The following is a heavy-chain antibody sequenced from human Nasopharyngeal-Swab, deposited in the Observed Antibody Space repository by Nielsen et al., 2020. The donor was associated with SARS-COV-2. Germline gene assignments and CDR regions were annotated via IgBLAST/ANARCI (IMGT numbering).Heavy chain of an antibody. D-gene: IGHD1-7*01. CDR2: MNPNSGNT. J-gene: IGHJ6*02. CDR3: ARGELELYYYYGMDV. CDR1: VYTFTSYD. Sequence: ASVKVSCKASVYTFTSYDINWVRQATGQGLEWMGWMNPNSGNTGYAQKFQGRVTMTRNTSISTAYMELGSLRSEDTAVYYCARGELELYYYYGMDVWGQGTTVTVSS. V-gene: IGHV1-8*01.